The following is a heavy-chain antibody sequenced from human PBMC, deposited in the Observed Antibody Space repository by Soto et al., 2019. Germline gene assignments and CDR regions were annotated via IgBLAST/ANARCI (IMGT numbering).Heavy chain of an antibody. V-gene: IGHV1-2*02. Sequence: ASVKVSCKASGYTFTGYYMHWVRQAPGQGLEWMGWINPNSGGTNYAQKFQGRVTMTRDTPISTAYMELSRLRSDDTAVYYCARVSAVAEGSEFDYWGQGTLVTVSS. CDR2: INPNSGGT. D-gene: IGHD6-19*01. CDR1: GYTFTGYY. CDR3: ARVSAVAEGSEFDY. J-gene: IGHJ4*02.